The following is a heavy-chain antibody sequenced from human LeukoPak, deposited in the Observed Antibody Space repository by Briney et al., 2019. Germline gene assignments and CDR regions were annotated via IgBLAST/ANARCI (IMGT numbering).Heavy chain of an antibody. J-gene: IGHJ4*02. Sequence: GGSLRLSCAASGFTFDDYAMHWVRQSPRKGLEWVSGISWSSGSIAYADSVRGRFTISRDNAKNSLYLQMNSLRAEDTALYYCAKASSAYSSSWYFDYWGQGTLVTVSS. CDR2: ISWSSGSI. CDR1: GFTFDDYA. D-gene: IGHD6-13*01. V-gene: IGHV3-9*01. CDR3: AKASSAYSSSWYFDY.